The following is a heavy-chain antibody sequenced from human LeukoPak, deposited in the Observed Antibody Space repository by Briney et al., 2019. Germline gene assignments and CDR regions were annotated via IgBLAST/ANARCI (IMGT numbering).Heavy chain of an antibody. J-gene: IGHJ4*02. CDR1: GFTFSSYG. CDR2: ISGSGGST. Sequence: PGGTLRLSCAASGFTFSSYGMSWVRQAPGKGLEWVSAISGSGGSTYYADSVKGRFTISRDNSKNTLYLQMNSLRAEDTAVYYCAKGGYSYGYPLDYWGQGTLVTVSS. V-gene: IGHV3-23*01. D-gene: IGHD5-18*01. CDR3: AKGGYSYGYPLDY.